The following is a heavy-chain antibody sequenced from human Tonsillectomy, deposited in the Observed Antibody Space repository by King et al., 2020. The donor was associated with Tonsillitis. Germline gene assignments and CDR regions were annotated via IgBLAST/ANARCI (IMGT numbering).Heavy chain of an antibody. D-gene: IGHD3-16*01. Sequence: DVQLVESGGGLVQPGGSLRLSCAASGFTFSSYWMHWVRQAPGKGLVWVARINSDGSTTTYADSVKGRFTISRDNAKNTQYLQMNSLRAEDTAVYYCASSIGAFDLWGQGTIVTVSS. CDR3: ASSIGAFDL. CDR1: GFTFSSYW. CDR2: INSDGSTT. J-gene: IGHJ3*01. V-gene: IGHV3-74*01.